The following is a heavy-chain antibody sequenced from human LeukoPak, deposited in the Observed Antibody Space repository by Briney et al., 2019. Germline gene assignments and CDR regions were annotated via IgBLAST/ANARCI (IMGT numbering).Heavy chain of an antibody. CDR3: ARARYSDYDFIVLGKWFDP. Sequence: PSETLSLTCTVSGGSISSGDYYWSWILQPPGKGLEWIAYMYYSGSTYYNPSLKSRVTMSADTSKNQLSLKLSSVTAADTAVYYCARARYSDYDFIVLGKWFDPWGQGILVTVSS. J-gene: IGHJ5*02. CDR2: MYYSGST. V-gene: IGHV4-30-4*01. CDR1: GGSISSGDYY. D-gene: IGHD5-12*01.